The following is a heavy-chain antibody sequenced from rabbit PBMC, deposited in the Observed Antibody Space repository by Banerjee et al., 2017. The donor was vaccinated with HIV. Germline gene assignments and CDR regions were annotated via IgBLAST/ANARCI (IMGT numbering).Heavy chain of an antibody. CDR1: GIDFSSGYW. V-gene: IGHV1S43*01. Sequence: QSLEESGGDLVKPGASLTLTCKASGIDFSSGYWICWVRQAPGKGLEWIGCISSGGATTYYASWVNGRFTISSDNAQNTVDLQMNSLTAADTATYFCVRVVAGVYFNLWGQGTLVTVS. J-gene: IGHJ4*01. CDR2: ISSGGATT. D-gene: IGHD4-1*01. CDR3: VRVVAGVYFNL.